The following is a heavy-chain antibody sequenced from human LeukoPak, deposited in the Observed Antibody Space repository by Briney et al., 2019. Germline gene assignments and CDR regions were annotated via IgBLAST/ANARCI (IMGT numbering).Heavy chain of an antibody. D-gene: IGHD3-10*01. J-gene: IGHJ4*02. Sequence: SETLSLTCAVYGGSFSGYYWSWIRQPPGKGLEWIGEINHSGSTNYNPSLKSRVTISVDTSKNQFSLKLSSVTAADTAVYYCARQSNVLLWFGESLFDYWGQGTLDTVSS. CDR2: INHSGST. V-gene: IGHV4-34*01. CDR1: GGSFSGYY. CDR3: ARQSNVLLWFGESLFDY.